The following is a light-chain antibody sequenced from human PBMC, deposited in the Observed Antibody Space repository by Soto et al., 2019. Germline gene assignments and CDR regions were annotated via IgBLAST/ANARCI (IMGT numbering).Light chain of an antibody. CDR1: SSDIGGYNY. CDR2: EVT. J-gene: IGLJ3*02. CDR3: SSYTSTISWV. V-gene: IGLV2-14*01. Sequence: QSVLTQPASVSGSPGQSITISCTGTSSDIGGYNYVSWYQQHPGKAPKLMIYEVTNRPSGVSDRFSGSKSGNTASLTISGLQAEDEADYYCSSYTSTISWVFGGGTQLTVL.